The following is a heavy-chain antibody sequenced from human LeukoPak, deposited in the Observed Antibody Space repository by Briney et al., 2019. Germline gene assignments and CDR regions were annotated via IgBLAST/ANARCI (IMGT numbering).Heavy chain of an antibody. D-gene: IGHD1-26*01. Sequence: GGSLRLSCAATGSAFRTNWMNWVRQAPGKGLEWVANIKGDESARHQADSVKGRFTISRDNAQNSVYLQMSSLRGEDTAVYYCARDVGGSLDYWGQGTLVTVSS. CDR1: GSAFRTNW. CDR2: IKGDESAR. V-gene: IGHV3-7*01. J-gene: IGHJ4*02. CDR3: ARDVGGSLDY.